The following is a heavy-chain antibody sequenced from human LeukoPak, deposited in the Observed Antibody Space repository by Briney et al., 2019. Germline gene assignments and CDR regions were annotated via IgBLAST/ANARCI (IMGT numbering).Heavy chain of an antibody. V-gene: IGHV3-15*01. CDR1: GFTFSNAW. CDR3: TTLGGGGEIRDRGNWFDP. CDR2: IKSRTDTGAT. J-gene: IGHJ5*02. Sequence: GGSLRLSCAASGFTFSNAWMSWVRQAPGKGLEWVGRIKSRTDTGATDYAAPVKGRFTISRDDSKNTLYLQMNSLKTEDTAVYYCTTLGGGGEIRDRGNWFDPWGQGTLVTVSS. D-gene: IGHD3-16*01.